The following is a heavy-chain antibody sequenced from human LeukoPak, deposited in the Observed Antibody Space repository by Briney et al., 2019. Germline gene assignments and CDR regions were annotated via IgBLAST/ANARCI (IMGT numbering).Heavy chain of an antibody. Sequence: ASVKVSCKASGYTFTSYAINWVRQAPGQGLEWMGWINTNTGNPTYAQGFTGRIVFSLDTSVSTAYLQISSLKAEDTAVYYCARDDEYCYDVSGTGENCWGQGTLVTVSS. V-gene: IGHV7-4-1*02. D-gene: IGHD3-22*01. CDR3: ARDDEYCYDVSGTGENC. CDR1: GYTFTSYA. CDR2: INTNTGNP. J-gene: IGHJ4*02.